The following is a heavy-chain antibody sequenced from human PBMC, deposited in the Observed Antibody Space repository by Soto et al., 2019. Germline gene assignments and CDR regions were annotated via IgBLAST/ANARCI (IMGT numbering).Heavy chain of an antibody. CDR2: IYYSGST. Sequence: TLSLPCTVSGGSISSGGYYWSSIRQHPGKGLEWIGYIYYSGSTYYNPSLKSRVTISVDTSKNQFSLKLSSVTAEDTAVYYCARGYARGVTAIPCVYWGQGTLVTVSS. CDR3: ARGYARGVTAIPCVY. V-gene: IGHV4-31*03. D-gene: IGHD2-21*02. J-gene: IGHJ4*02. CDR1: GGSISSGGYY.